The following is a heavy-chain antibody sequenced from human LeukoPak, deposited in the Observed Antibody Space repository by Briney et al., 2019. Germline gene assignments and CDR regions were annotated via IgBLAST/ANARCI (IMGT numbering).Heavy chain of an antibody. CDR2: ISGSGGST. CDR1: GFTFSIYA. D-gene: IGHD4-17*01. Sequence: PGGSLRLSCAASGFTFSIYAMTWVRQAPGKGLGWVSTISGSGGSTYYADSVKGRFTISRDNSKNTLYLQMNSLRAEDTAVYYCAKESTVTPGNVNWFDTWGQGTLVTVSS. J-gene: IGHJ5*02. V-gene: IGHV3-23*01. CDR3: AKESTVTPGNVNWFDT.